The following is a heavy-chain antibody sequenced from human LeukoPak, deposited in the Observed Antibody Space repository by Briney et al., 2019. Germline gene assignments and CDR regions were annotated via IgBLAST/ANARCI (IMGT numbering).Heavy chain of an antibody. J-gene: IGHJ4*02. CDR2: ISWNSGSI. CDR1: GFTFDDYA. Sequence: GGSLRLSCAAPGFTFDDYAMHWVRQAPGKGLEWVSGISWNSGSIGYADSVKGRFTISRDNAKNSLYLQMNSLRAEDTALYYCAKGGFDYWGQGTLVTVSS. CDR3: AKGGFDY. V-gene: IGHV3-9*01.